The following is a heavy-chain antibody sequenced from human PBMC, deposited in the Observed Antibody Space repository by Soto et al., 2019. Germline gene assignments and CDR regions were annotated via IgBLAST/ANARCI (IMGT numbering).Heavy chain of an antibody. D-gene: IGHD4-17*01. CDR2: IFYCGGSGVA. J-gene: IGHJ4*02. CDR3: ARRGGGDSLFDS. CDR1: GGSFSSSNYY. Sequence: QLHLQESGPGLVEPSETLSLTCTVSGGSFSSSNYYWGWIRQPPGKGLGWIGNIFYCGGSGVAYYSPSLIWRVTSPVGTSKTQLSLNMRSLTAAYTAVYFCARRGGGDSLFDSWGQGKLVTVSS. V-gene: IGHV4-39*01.